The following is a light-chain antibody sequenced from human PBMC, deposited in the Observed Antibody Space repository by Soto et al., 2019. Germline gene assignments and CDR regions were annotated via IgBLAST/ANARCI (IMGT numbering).Light chain of an antibody. CDR3: QQYNSYSRT. Sequence: DIQMTQSPSTLSASVVDRVTITCRASQSISSWLAWYQQKPGKAPKLLIYKASSLESVVPSRFSGSGSGTEFTLTISSLQPDDFATYYCQQYNSYSRTFGQGTKVDI. CDR2: KAS. V-gene: IGKV1-5*03. CDR1: QSISSW. J-gene: IGKJ1*01.